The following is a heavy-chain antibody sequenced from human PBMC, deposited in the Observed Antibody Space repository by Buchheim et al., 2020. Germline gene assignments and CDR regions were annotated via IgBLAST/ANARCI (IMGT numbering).Heavy chain of an antibody. D-gene: IGHD2-2*01. Sequence: VQLLESGGGLVQPGGSLRLSCAASGFTFSSYGMHWVRQAPGKGLEWVAVIWYDGSNKYYADSVKGRFTISRDNSKNTLYLQMNSLRAEDTAVYYCAREVEDIVVVPAAGMGGMDVWGQGTT. J-gene: IGHJ6*02. CDR2: IWYDGSNK. CDR1: GFTFSSYG. V-gene: IGHV3-33*01. CDR3: AREVEDIVVVPAAGMGGMDV.